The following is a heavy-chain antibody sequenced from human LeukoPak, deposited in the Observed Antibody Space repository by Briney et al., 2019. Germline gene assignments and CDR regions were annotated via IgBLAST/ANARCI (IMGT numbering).Heavy chain of an antibody. Sequence: PSETLSLTCTVSGGSISSSSYYWGWIRQPPGKGLEWIGSIYYSGSTYYNPSLKSRVTISVDTSKNQFSLKLSSVTAADTAVYYCARRRTVTTPLDYWGQGTLVTVSS. V-gene: IGHV4-39*01. CDR2: IYYSGST. D-gene: IGHD4-17*01. CDR3: ARRRTVTTPLDY. J-gene: IGHJ4*02. CDR1: GGSISSSSYY.